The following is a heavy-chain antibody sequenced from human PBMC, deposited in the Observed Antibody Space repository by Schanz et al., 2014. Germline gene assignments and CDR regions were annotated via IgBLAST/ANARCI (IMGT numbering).Heavy chain of an antibody. CDR3: ARDRGYCSGGSCLTFDY. J-gene: IGHJ4*02. CDR2: ISYDGSNK. D-gene: IGHD2-15*01. Sequence: QVPLLQFGGGVVQPGRSLRLSCAAYGFTLSSYAMHWVRQAPGKGLEWVAVISYDGSNKYYADSVKGRFTISRDNSKNTLYLQMNTLRAEDTAVYYCARDRGYCSGGSCLTFDYWGQGTLVTVSS. V-gene: IGHV3-30-3*01. CDR1: GFTLSSYA.